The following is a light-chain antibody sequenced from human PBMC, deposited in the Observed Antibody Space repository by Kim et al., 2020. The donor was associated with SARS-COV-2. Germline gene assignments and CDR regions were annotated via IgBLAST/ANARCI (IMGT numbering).Light chain of an antibody. CDR1: QSVRNN. V-gene: IGKV3-15*01. CDR3: QQYDTWPLT. Sequence: VSPGERVTLSCRASQSVRNNLAWYQQNLGQAPRLLIYAASNRATGIPARFSASESGTEFTLTISSLQSEDFAVYYCQQYDTWPLTFGGGTKVDIK. J-gene: IGKJ4*01. CDR2: AAS.